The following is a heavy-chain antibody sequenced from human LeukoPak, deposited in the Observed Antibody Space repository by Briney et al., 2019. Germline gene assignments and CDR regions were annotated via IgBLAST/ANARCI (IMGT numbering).Heavy chain of an antibody. Sequence: GESLKISCKGSRNSFTNYWIGWVRQMPGKGLELMGIIYPGDSDTRYSPSFQGLVTISADKSIITAYLQWSSLKASDTAMYYCARRYMDHDSSGYYAFDVWGQGTMVTVSS. D-gene: IGHD3-22*01. CDR2: IYPGDSDT. J-gene: IGHJ3*01. CDR3: ARRYMDHDSSGYYAFDV. CDR1: RNSFTNYW. V-gene: IGHV5-51*01.